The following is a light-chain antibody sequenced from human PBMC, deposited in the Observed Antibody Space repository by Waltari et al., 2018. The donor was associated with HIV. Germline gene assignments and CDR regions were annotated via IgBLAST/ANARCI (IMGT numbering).Light chain of an antibody. CDR1: SSTIGNYF. J-gene: IGLJ2*01. CDR2: RND. Sequence: QSVLTQPPSASGTPGHRVTISCSGSSSTIGNYFIYWYQQFPGTAPKLIIYRNDHPPSGVPDRFSGSKSGTSASLAISGLRSEDEADYYCATWDDTLSAWVFSGGTKLTVL. V-gene: IGLV1-47*01. CDR3: ATWDDTLSAWV.